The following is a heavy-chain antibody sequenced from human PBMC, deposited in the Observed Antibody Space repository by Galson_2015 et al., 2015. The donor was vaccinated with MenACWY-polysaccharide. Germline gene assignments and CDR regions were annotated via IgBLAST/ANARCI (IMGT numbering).Heavy chain of an antibody. Sequence: SLRLSCAASGFTFNNYAMAWVRQAPGKGLEWVSLINNSGGATYYADSAKGRFTISRDNSKNTLYLQLNSLRGEDTAVYYCAMNWNLDYWGQGTLVTVSS. CDR2: INNSGGAT. J-gene: IGHJ4*02. V-gene: IGHV3-23*01. CDR3: AMNWNLDY. CDR1: GFTFNNYA. D-gene: IGHD1-1*01.